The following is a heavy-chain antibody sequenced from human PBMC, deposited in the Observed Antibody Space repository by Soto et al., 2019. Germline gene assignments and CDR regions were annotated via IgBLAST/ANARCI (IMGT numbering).Heavy chain of an antibody. CDR2: INHTVGT. J-gene: IGHJ5*02. D-gene: IGHD3-3*01. CDR3: ATRITVFGLLIPPFDP. V-gene: IGHV4-34*01. Sequence: SETLSLTCAVYAGSVNGDYWNWIRQPPGKGLEWIGEINHTVGTHNNPSLKSRVTMSVDPSKNQFSLRLSSVTAADTAIYYCATRITVFGLLIPPFDPWGQGTQVTVSS. CDR1: AGSVNGDY.